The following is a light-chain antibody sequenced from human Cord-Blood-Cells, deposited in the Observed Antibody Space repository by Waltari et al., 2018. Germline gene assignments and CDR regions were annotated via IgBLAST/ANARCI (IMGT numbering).Light chain of an antibody. CDR3: QQYNSYTWT. CDR1: TSISSW. CDR2: KAA. V-gene: IGKV1-5*03. Sequence: DIQMTQPPSTLSASVGDRVPITCRASTSISSWLAWYQQKPGKPPKLLIYKAASLESGVPSRFSGSGSGTEFTLTISSLQPDDFATYYCQQYNSYTWTFGQGTKVEIK. J-gene: IGKJ1*01.